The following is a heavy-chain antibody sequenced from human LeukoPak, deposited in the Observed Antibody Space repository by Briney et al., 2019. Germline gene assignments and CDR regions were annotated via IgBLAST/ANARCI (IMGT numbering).Heavy chain of an antibody. Sequence: SETLSLTCTVSGGSIGSRNYYWGWIRQTQGKGLEWIGNIYYSGSTYYNPSLKSRLTISVDTPRNQFSLNLRSVTAADTGVYYCARLSGTVTALDYWGQGILVTVSS. CDR1: GGSIGSRNYY. V-gene: IGHV4-39*01. CDR2: IYYSGST. CDR3: ARLSGTVTALDY. D-gene: IGHD4-17*01. J-gene: IGHJ4*02.